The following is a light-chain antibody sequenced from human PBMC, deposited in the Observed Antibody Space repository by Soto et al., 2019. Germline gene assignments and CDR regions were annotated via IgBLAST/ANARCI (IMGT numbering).Light chain of an antibody. V-gene: IGKV3-11*01. Sequence: EIVLTQSPATLSLSPGERATLSCRASQSVNKYLAWYQQKPGQAPRLLIYDASNRATGIPARFSGSGSGTDFTLTITSLEPEDFAVYYCQQRSNWRGTFGGVTTVEIK. J-gene: IGKJ4*01. CDR2: DAS. CDR1: QSVNKY. CDR3: QQRSNWRGT.